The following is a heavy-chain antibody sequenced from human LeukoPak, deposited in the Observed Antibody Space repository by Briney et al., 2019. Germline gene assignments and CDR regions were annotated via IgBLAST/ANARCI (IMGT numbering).Heavy chain of an antibody. J-gene: IGHJ6*03. CDR3: AKAGGYYYYMDV. Sequence: GGSLRLSCAASGFTFSSYGMHWVREAPGKGLEWVAFIRYDGSNKYYADSVKGRFTISRDNSKNTLCLQMNSLRAEDTAVYYCAKAGGYYYYMDVWGKGTTVTVSS. D-gene: IGHD2-15*01. CDR2: IRYDGSNK. CDR1: GFTFSSYG. V-gene: IGHV3-30*02.